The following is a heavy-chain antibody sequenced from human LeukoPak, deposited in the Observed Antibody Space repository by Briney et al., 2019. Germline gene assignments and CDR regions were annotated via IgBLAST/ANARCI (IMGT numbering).Heavy chain of an antibody. J-gene: IGHJ4*02. D-gene: IGHD5-18*01. CDR1: RFTFSTYA. CDR3: ARGGYHAYYLDY. CDR2: ISSSGGVT. Sequence: GGSLRLSCAASRFTFSTYAMSWVRQAPGKGLEWVSAISSSGGVTYYADSVKGRLTISRDNAKNTLYLQMNSLRAEDTAVYYCARGGYHAYYLDYWGQGSLVTVSS. V-gene: IGHV3-23*01.